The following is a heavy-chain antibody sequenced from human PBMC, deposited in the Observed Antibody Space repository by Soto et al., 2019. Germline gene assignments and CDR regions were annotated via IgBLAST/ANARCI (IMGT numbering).Heavy chain of an antibody. Sequence: GASVKVSCKASGYTFTSYAMHWVRQAPGQRLEWMGWINPIFGKANYVQKFQGRVTITADESASTAYMELSSLRSEDTAVYYCARDEKNYIELSGSYCFDYWGQGTLVTVSS. J-gene: IGHJ4*02. CDR1: GYTFTSYA. D-gene: IGHD1-26*01. V-gene: IGHV1-3*01. CDR3: ARDEKNYIELSGSYCFDY. CDR2: INPIFGKA.